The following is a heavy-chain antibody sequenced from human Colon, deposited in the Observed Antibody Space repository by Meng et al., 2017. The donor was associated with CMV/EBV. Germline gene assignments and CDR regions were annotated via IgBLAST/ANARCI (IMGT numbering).Heavy chain of an antibody. CDR1: GFTFNRYS. CDR2: INGVGDTT. CDR3: AKDRAYCGSFSCSPNYFDG. D-gene: IGHD2-21*01. Sequence: GESLKISCAASGFTFNRYSMSWVRQAPGKGLEWVSGINGVGDTTYYADSVKGRFTISRDNSKNTLYLRMIDLRAEDTAMYYCAKDRAYCGSFSCSPNYFDGWGQGNLVTVSS. V-gene: IGHV3-23*01. J-gene: IGHJ4*02.